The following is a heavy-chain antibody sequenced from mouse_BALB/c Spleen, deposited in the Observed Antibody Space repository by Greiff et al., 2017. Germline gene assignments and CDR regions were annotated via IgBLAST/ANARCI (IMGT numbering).Heavy chain of an antibody. V-gene: IGHV1S29*02. Sequence: DVQLQESGPELVKPGASVKISCKASGYTFTDYNMHWVKQSHGKSLEWIGYIYPYNGGTGYNQKFKSKATLTVDNSSSTAYMELRSLTSEDSAVYYCARLPYYGSSYDYAMDYWGQGTSVTVSS. D-gene: IGHD1-1*01. CDR2: IYPYNGGT. CDR1: GYTFTDYN. CDR3: ARLPYYGSSYDYAMDY. J-gene: IGHJ4*01.